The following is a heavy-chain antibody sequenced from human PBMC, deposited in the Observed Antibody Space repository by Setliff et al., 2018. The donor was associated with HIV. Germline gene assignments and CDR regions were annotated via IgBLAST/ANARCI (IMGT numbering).Heavy chain of an antibody. CDR2: FYSSETT. Sequence: SETLSLTCNVYGGSISGYYWSWIRQTPGKGLEWIGYFYSSETTNYNPSPKSRVTLSLDTSRNQFSLQLTSVTAADTAVYYCARSGYRTGFYWVFGAFGIWGPGKRVTVSS. V-gene: IGHV4-59*12. J-gene: IGHJ3*02. CDR1: GGSISGYY. D-gene: IGHD3-9*01. CDR3: ARSGYRTGFYWVFGAFGI.